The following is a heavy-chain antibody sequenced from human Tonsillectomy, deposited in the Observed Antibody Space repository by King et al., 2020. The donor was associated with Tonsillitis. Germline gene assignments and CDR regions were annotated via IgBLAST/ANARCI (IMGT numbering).Heavy chain of an antibody. V-gene: IGHV3-30*04. J-gene: IGHJ6*02. CDR1: GFTFSSSA. CDR2: ISYDGSNK. D-gene: IGHD3-10*01. Sequence: VQLVESGGGVVQPGRSLRLSCAASGFTFSSSAMHWVRQAPGKGLEWVAVISYDGSNKYYADSVKGRFTISRDNSKNTLYLQMNSLRVEDTAVFYCAREYYYGSGSPYYYYYYGMDVWGQGTTVTVSS. CDR3: AREYYYGSGSPYYYYYYGMDV.